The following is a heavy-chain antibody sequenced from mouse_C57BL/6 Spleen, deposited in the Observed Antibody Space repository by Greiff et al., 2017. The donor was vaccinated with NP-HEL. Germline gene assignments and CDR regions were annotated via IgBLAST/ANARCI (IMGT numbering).Heavy chain of an antibody. CDR2: IYPRDGST. CDR1: GYTFTDHT. CDR3: ARGGFYYIAPYAMDY. J-gene: IGHJ4*01. Sequence: QVQLQQSDAELVKPGASVKISCKVSGYTFTDHTIHWMKQRPEQGLEWIGYIYPRDGSTKYNEKFKGKATLTADKSSSTAYMQLNSLTSEDSAVYFCARGGFYYIAPYAMDYWGQGTSVTVSS. D-gene: IGHD1-1*01. V-gene: IGHV1-78*01.